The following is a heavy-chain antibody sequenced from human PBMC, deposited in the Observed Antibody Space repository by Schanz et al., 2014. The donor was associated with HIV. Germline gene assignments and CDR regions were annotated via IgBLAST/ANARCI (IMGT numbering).Heavy chain of an antibody. D-gene: IGHD3-3*01. CDR1: GCTFTGYY. Sequence: QVQLVQSGAEVKKPGASVKVSCKASGCTFTGYYIHWVRQAPGQGLEWMGGIIPIFDTTNYAQKFQGRVTITSDESTGTAYMDLSSLRFEDTAVYYCARGECDFWSGYCPHFHYFDLDVWGPGTSVTVSS. CDR3: ARGECDFWSGYCPHFHYFDLDV. V-gene: IGHV1-69*01. CDR2: IIPIFDTT. J-gene: IGHJ6*02.